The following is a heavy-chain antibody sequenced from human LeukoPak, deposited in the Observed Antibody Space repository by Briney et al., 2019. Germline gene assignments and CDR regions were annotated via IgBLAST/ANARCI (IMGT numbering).Heavy chain of an antibody. D-gene: IGHD3-10*01. V-gene: IGHV3-23*01. CDR2: ITGSGGNT. Sequence: PGGSLRLSCAASGFAFASFALSWVRQAPGKGLEWVSTITGSGGNTYYADSVKGRFTISRDNSKNTLYLQMNSLRAEDTAVFYCAKDFLRNMVLGFDYGGQGTLVTVSS. CDR3: AKDFLRNMVLGFDY. CDR1: GFAFASFA. J-gene: IGHJ4*02.